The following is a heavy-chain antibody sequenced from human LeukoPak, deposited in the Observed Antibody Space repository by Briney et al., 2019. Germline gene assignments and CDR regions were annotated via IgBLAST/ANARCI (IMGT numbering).Heavy chain of an antibody. J-gene: IGHJ4*02. CDR1: GFTFSGYW. CDR3: ARVLPLGWYIGY. D-gene: IGHD6-19*01. Sequence: AGGSLRLSCAASGFTFSGYWMHWVRQVAGKGLVWVSRISDDGSSTTSTIYADSVKGRFTISRDNAKNSLYLQMNSLRAEDTAVYYCARVLPLGWYIGYWGQGTLVTVSS. CDR2: ISDDGSSTTST. V-gene: IGHV3-74*01.